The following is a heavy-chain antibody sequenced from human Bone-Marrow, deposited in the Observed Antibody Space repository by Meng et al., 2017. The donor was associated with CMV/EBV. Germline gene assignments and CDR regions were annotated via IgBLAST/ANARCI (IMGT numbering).Heavy chain of an antibody. CDR1: GFTFKDYY. V-gene: IGHV3-11*01. D-gene: IGHD6-13*01. CDR2: ISSSGGTI. J-gene: IGHJ4*02. Sequence: GESLKISCAASGFTFKDYYMSWIRQAPGKGLEWLSYISSSGGTIYYADSVKGRFTISRDNARNSLYLQMNILRAEDTAVYSCASHRYSSSWYYFDHWGQGTLVTVSS. CDR3: ASHRYSSSWYYFDH.